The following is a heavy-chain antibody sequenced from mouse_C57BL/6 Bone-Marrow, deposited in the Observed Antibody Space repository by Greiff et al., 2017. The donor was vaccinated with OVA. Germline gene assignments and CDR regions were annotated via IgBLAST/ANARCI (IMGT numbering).Heavy chain of an antibody. V-gene: IGHV5-6*01. D-gene: IGHD1-1*01. CDR1: GFTFSSYG. J-gene: IGHJ4*01. CDR2: ISSGGSYT. Sequence: EVHLVESGGDLVKPGGSLKLSCAASGFTFSSYGMSWVRQTPDKRLEWVATISSGGSYTYYPDSVKGRFTISRDNAKNTLYLQMSSLKSEDTAMYYCARRDYGRLYAMDYWGQGTSVTVSS. CDR3: ARRDYGRLYAMDY.